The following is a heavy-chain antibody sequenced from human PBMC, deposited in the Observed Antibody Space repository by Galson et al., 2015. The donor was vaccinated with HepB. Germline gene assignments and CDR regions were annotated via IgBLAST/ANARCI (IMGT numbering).Heavy chain of an antibody. D-gene: IGHD5-18*01. V-gene: IGHV3-23*01. CDR3: AKGYGLFDP. Sequence: SLRLSCAASGFAFDTHAMSWVHQAPGRGLEWISGISGNGDSTFYADSVKGRFTVSRDNSNNMLYLQMNSLRAEDTGLYFCAKGYGLFDPWGQGTLVAVSS. CDR2: ISGNGDST. CDR1: GFAFDTHA. J-gene: IGHJ5*02.